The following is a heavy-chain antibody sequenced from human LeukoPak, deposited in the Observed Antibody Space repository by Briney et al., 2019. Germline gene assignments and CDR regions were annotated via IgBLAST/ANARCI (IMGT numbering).Heavy chain of an antibody. CDR1: GGSFSGYY. CDR2: INHSGST. V-gene: IGHV4-34*01. D-gene: IGHD3-22*01. J-gene: IGHJ1*01. CDR3: ARGLRGYYYYFQH. Sequence: SETLSLTCAVYGGSFSGYYWSWIRQPPGKGLEWIGEINHSGSTNYNPSLKSRVTISVDTSKNQFSLKLSSVTAADTAVYYCARGLRGYYYYFQHWGQGTLVTVSS.